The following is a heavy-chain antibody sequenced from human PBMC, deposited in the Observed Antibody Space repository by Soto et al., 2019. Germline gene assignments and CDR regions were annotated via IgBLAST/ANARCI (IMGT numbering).Heavy chain of an antibody. CDR3: ARDRCYSFDY. CDR1: GLNVSDNY. D-gene: IGHD3-10*01. CDR2: TYRDGDP. Sequence: GGSLRLSCAASGLNVSDNYISWIRQAPGKGLKWVSVTYRDGDPFYADSVRGRFTISRDVSKTTVYLHMNSLRVDDTAVYYCARDRCYSFDYWGQGTLVTVYS. V-gene: IGHV3-53*01. J-gene: IGHJ4*02.